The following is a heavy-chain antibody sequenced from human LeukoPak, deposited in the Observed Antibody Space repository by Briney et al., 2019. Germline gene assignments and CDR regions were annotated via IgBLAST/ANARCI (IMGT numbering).Heavy chain of an antibody. CDR2: ISSDSTTT. CDR1: GFTFNTYG. Sequence: GGSLRLSXAASGFTFNTYGMNWVRQAPGKGLEGISYISSDSTTTYYADSVKGRFIISRDNAKNSLFLHMNSLRAEDTAVYYCEVMVYAHFDXWGQGALVTVX. J-gene: IGHJ4*02. D-gene: IGHD2-8*01. V-gene: IGHV3-48*01. CDR3: EVMVYAHFDX.